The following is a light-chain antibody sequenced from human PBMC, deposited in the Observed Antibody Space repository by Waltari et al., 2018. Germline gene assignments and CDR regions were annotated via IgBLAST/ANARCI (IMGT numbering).Light chain of an antibody. CDR1: SGGIASNY. Sequence: NFMLTQPHSVSESPGKTVTMSCTRSSGGIASNYVQWYQQRPGSAPTTVIYEDNQRPSGVPDRFSGSIDSSPNSASLTISGLKTEDEADYYCQSYDTNNQVFGGGTKLTVL. V-gene: IGLV6-57*03. CDR2: EDN. CDR3: QSYDTNNQV. J-gene: IGLJ3*02.